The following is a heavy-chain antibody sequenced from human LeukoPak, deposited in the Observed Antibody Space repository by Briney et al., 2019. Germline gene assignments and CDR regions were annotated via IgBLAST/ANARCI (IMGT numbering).Heavy chain of an antibody. CDR1: GGSINNYY. Sequence: PSETLSLTCTVSGGSINNYYWAWIRQPPHKGLEWIGLIHYTGSTNYHPSLQSRLSMSVDTSKNQFSLKLNSATAADTAVYYCARVSEIVSRYYYYYMDVWGTGTTVTVFS. J-gene: IGHJ6*03. D-gene: IGHD3-16*02. CDR3: ARVSEIVSRYYYYYMDV. CDR2: IHYTGST. V-gene: IGHV4-59*01.